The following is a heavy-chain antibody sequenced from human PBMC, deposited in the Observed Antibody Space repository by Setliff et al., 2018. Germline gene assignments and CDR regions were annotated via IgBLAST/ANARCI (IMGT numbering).Heavy chain of an antibody. CDR2: INTNTGNP. V-gene: IGHV7-4-1*02. CDR3: AGASRFGTIRYRGDYYMDV. CDR1: GYAFITFG. D-gene: IGHD5-12*01. Sequence: ASVKVSCKTSGYAFITFGMSWMRQAPGQGLEWMGWINTNTGNPSYAQGFTGRFVFSLDTSVSTAYLQISSLKSEDSAVYYCAGASRFGTIRYRGDYYMDVWGKGTTVTVSS. J-gene: IGHJ6*03.